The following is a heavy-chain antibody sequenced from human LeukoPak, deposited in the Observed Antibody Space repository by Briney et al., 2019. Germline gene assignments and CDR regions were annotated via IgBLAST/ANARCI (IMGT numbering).Heavy chain of an antibody. CDR3: ARDRPGRHCSTTRCYIASPFDP. Sequence: ASVKVSCKASGYTFTSYFMHWVRQAPGQGLEWMGLINPRGGSTRYAQKFQGRVTMTRDTSTSTVYMELSSLRSEDTAVYYCARDRPGRHCSTTRCYIASPFDPWGQGTLVTVSS. CDR2: INPRGGST. D-gene: IGHD2-2*02. V-gene: IGHV1-46*01. J-gene: IGHJ5*02. CDR1: GYTFTSYF.